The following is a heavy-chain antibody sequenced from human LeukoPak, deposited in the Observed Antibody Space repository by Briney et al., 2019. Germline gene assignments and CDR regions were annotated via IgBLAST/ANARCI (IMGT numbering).Heavy chain of an antibody. CDR3: ARDATGTPSFDY. D-gene: IGHD1-1*01. V-gene: IGHV1-2*02. CDR1: GYTFTGYY. J-gene: IGHJ4*02. Sequence: ASVKVSFKASGYTFTGYYMHWVRQAPGQGLEWMGWINPNSGGTNYAQKFQGRVTMTRDTSISTAYMELSRLRSDDTAVYYCARDATGTPSFDYWGQGTLVTVSS. CDR2: INPNSGGT.